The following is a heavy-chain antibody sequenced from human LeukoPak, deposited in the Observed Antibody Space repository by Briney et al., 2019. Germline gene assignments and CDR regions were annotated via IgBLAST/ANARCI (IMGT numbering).Heavy chain of an antibody. CDR3: ARGIGGPAGKGYYFDH. D-gene: IGHD2-2*01. Sequence: GRSLRLSCAASGFTFSSHGMQWVRQAPGKGLEWVAVIWYDGSNKYYTDSVKGRFTISRDNSKNTLYLQMNSLRAEDTAVYYCARGIGGPAGKGYYFDHWAREPWSPSPQ. CDR2: IWYDGSNK. CDR1: GFTFSSHG. J-gene: IGHJ4*02. V-gene: IGHV3-33*01.